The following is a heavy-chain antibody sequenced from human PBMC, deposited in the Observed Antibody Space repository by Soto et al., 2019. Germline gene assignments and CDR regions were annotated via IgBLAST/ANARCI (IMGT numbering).Heavy chain of an antibody. J-gene: IGHJ3*02. V-gene: IGHV3-15*07. CDR2: IKSKTDGGTT. Sequence: SVSNAWMNWVRPAPGKGLEWVGRIKSKTDGGTTDYAAPVKGRFTISRDDSKNTLYLQMNSLKTEDTAVHYCTGLVGLFDIWGQGTMVTVSS. D-gene: IGHD2-8*02. CDR1: SVSNAW. CDR3: TGLVGLFDI.